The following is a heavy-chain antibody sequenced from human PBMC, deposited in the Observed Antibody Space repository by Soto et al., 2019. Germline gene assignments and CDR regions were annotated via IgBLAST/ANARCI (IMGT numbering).Heavy chain of an antibody. CDR3: AKDPSSWQGSDY. Sequence: VQLVESGGGVVQPGRPLRLPCPASGFTFSSYGMHWAPQAPGKGREWVAVISYDGSNKYYADSVKGRFTISRDNSKNTLYLQMNSLRAEDTAVYYCAKDPSSWQGSDYWGQGTLVTVSS. V-gene: IGHV3-30*18. CDR1: GFTFSSYG. CDR2: ISYDGSNK. J-gene: IGHJ4*02. D-gene: IGHD6-13*01.